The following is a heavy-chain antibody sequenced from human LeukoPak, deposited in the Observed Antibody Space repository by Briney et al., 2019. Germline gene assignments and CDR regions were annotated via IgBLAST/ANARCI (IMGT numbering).Heavy chain of an antibody. J-gene: IGHJ3*02. V-gene: IGHV1-18*01. D-gene: IGHD2-21*01. CDR1: GYTFTSYA. Sequence: ASVKVSCKASGYTFTSYAMNWVRQAPGQGLEWMGWISAYNGNTNYAQKLQGRVTMTTDTSTSTAYMELGSLRSDDTAVYYCARGFRRILDAFDIWGQGTMVTVSS. CDR3: ARGFRRILDAFDI. CDR2: ISAYNGNT.